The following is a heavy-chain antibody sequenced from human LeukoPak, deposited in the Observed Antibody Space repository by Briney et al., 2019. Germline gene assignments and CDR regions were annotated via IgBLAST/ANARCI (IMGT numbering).Heavy chain of an antibody. Sequence: SVKVSCKASGGTFSSYAISWVRQAPGQGLEWMGGIIPIFGTANYAQKFQGRVTITADESTSTAYMELSSLRSGDTVVYYCAGLIAVAGTGAFDIWGQGTMVTVSS. D-gene: IGHD6-19*01. J-gene: IGHJ3*02. CDR1: GGTFSSYA. CDR3: AGLIAVAGTGAFDI. V-gene: IGHV1-69*01. CDR2: IIPIFGTA.